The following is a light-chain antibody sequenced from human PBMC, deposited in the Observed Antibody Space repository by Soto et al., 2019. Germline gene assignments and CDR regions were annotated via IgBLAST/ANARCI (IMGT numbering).Light chain of an antibody. V-gene: IGKV1-39*01. CDR2: AAS. CDR3: QQSDSTPYS. CDR1: QSISSS. Sequence: DIQMTQSPPSLSASVGDSVTITCRASQSISSSLNWYQHKPGKAPKVLIYAASSLQSGVPSRFSGSGSGTDFTLTISSLQPEDFATYYCQQSDSTPYSFGQGTKLEIK. J-gene: IGKJ2*01.